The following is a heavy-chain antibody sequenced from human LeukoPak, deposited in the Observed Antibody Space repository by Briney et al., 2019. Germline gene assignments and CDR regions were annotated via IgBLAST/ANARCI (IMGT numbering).Heavy chain of an antibody. V-gene: IGHV3-53*01. D-gene: IGHD6-13*01. J-gene: IGHJ4*02. CDR2: IYSGGST. CDR3: AGTLGAAAGSLDY. Sequence: GGSLRLSCAASGFTVSGNYMSWGRQAPGKGLEWVSVIYSGGSTYYADSVKGRFTISRDNSKNTLYLQMNSLRAEDTAVYYCAGTLGAAAGSLDYSGQGTLVTVPS. CDR1: GFTVSGNY.